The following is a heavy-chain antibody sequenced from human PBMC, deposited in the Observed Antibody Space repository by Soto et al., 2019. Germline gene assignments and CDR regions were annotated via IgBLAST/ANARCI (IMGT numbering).Heavy chain of an antibody. CDR1: GGSFSGYY. D-gene: IGHD3-3*01. V-gene: IGHV4-34*01. Sequence: SETLSLTCAVYGGSFSGYYWSWIRQPPGKGLEWIGEINHSGSTNYNPSLKSRVTISVDTSKNQFSLKLSSVTAADTAVYYCARSGHLTYYDFWSAQGAYDYWGQGTLVTVSS. CDR2: INHSGST. CDR3: ARSGHLTYYDFWSAQGAYDY. J-gene: IGHJ4*02.